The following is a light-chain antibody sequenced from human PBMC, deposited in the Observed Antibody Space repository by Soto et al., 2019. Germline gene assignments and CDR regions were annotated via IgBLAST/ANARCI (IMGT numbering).Light chain of an antibody. V-gene: IGLV2-14*01. Sequence: QSALTQPASVSGSPGQSITISCTGTRSDVGGYNYVSWYQQHPAKAPKLMIYDVSNRPSGVSNRFSGYKSGNTASLTISGLQAEDEADYYCSSYTSSSTLVFGGGTQLTVL. J-gene: IGLJ2*01. CDR2: DVS. CDR3: SSYTSSSTLV. CDR1: RSDVGGYNY.